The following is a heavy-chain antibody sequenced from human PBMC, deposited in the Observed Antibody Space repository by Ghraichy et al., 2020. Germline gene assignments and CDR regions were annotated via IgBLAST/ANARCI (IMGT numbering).Heavy chain of an antibody. CDR2: IWHDGSNK. Sequence: LSLTCAASGFTFRIYGMHWVRQAPGRGLEWVAVIWHDGSNKYYADSVKGRFTISRDNSKNTLYLQMNSLRVEDTAMYYCARDRRDWNYAPGDLWGQGTLVTVSS. V-gene: IGHV3-33*01. CDR1: GFTFRIYG. J-gene: IGHJ5*02. D-gene: IGHD1-7*01. CDR3: ARDRRDWNYAPGDL.